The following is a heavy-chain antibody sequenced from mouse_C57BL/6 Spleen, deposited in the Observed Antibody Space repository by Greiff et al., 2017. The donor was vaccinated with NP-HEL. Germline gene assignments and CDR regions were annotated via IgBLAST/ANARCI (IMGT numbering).Heavy chain of an antibody. D-gene: IGHD1-1*01. V-gene: IGHV1-50*01. Sequence: QVQLQQPGAELVKPGASVKLSCKASGYTFTSYWMQWVKQRPGQGLEWIGEIDPSDSYTNYNQKFKGKATLTVDTSSSTAYMQLSSLTSEDSAVYYCATHYYGSERYFDVWGTGTTVTVSS. CDR3: ATHYYGSERYFDV. CDR1: GYTFTSYW. CDR2: IDPSDSYT. J-gene: IGHJ1*03.